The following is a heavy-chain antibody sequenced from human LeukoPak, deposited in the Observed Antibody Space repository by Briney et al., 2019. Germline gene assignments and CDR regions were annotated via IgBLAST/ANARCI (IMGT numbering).Heavy chain of an antibody. CDR1: GGSFSGYY. V-gene: IGHV4-34*01. CDR3: ASTYCSGGSCYSGHDY. CDR2: INHSGST. Sequence: SGTLSLTCAVYGGSFSGYYWSWIRQPPGKGLEWIGEINHSGSTNYNPSLKSRVTISVDTSKNQFSLKLSSVTAADTAVYYCASTYCSGGSCYSGHDYWGQGTLVTVSS. D-gene: IGHD2-15*01. J-gene: IGHJ4*02.